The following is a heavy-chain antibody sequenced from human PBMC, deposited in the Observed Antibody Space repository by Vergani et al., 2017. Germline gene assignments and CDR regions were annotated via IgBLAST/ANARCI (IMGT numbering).Heavy chain of an antibody. CDR1: GGSISSYY. CDR2: IYYSGST. Sequence: QVQLQESGPGLVKPSETLSLTCTVSGGSISSYYWSWIRQPPGKGLEWIGYIYYSGSTNYNPSLKSLVTISVDTSKNQFSLKLSSVTAADTAVYYCASSPKGTRGWFDPWGQGTLVTVSS. CDR3: ASSPKGTRGWFDP. J-gene: IGHJ5*02. V-gene: IGHV4-59*01. D-gene: IGHD1-1*01.